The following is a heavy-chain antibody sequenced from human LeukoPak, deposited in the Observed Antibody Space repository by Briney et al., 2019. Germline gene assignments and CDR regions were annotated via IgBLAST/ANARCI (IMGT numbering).Heavy chain of an antibody. CDR2: IKPDGREI. Sequence: GGPLRLSCAASGFTFHNYWMSWVRQAPGKGLEGVANIKPDGREIYYVNSLKGRFTISRENAKNSLFLQMNRLRAEDTAGYYCARDNFVSECKYGSKFVYWGPRTLVTVSS. J-gene: IGHJ4*02. D-gene: IGHD3-10*01. CDR1: GFTFHNYW. V-gene: IGHV3-7*01. CDR3: ARDNFVSECKYGSKFVY.